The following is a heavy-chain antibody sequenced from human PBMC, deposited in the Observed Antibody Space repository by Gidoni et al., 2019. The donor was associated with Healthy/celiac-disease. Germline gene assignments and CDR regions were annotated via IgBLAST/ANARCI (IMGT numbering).Heavy chain of an antibody. CDR3: AREPTYSSGWSPAGSVGDYYYYGMDV. CDR2: TYYRSSWYN. CDR1: GDSVSSNSAA. V-gene: IGHV6-1*01. Sequence: LQQSGPGLVKPSQTLSGDSVSSNSAAWNWIRQSPSRGLEWLGRTYYRSSWYNDYAVSVRGRITINPDTSRNHFSLLLDSVTPEDSALYYCAREPTYSSGWSPAGSVGDYYYYGMDVWGQGTTVTVSS. J-gene: IGHJ6*02. D-gene: IGHD6-19*01.